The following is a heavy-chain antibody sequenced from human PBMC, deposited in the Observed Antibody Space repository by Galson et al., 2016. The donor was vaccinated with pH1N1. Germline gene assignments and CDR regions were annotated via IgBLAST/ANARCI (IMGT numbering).Heavy chain of an antibody. CDR2: ISYTGGT. D-gene: IGHD3-16*01. CDR1: GDSISSYY. J-gene: IGHJ4*02. Sequence: ETLSLTCTVSGDSISSYYWNWIRRPPGKGLEWIGYISYTGGTEYNPSLKSRITMSRDTSKNQFSLNLSSVTAADTAVYYCARHPWDYGDDIGGEYDSWGQGTLVTVSS. V-gene: IGHV4-59*08. CDR3: ARHPWDYGDDIGGEYDS.